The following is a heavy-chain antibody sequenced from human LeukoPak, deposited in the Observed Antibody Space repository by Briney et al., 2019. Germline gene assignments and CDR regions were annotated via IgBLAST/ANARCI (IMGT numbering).Heavy chain of an antibody. V-gene: IGHV3-21*01. D-gene: IGHD4-17*01. J-gene: IGHJ6*03. CDR3: ARDPYNGYYGDDYYYYMDV. CDR2: ITRDSIYT. CDR1: GFTLSNYW. Sequence: GGSLRLSCGASGFTLSNYWMTWVRQTPGKGLEWVSSITRDSIYTFYADSVRGRFTISRDNAKNSLSLQMNSLRAEDTAVYYCARDPYNGYYGDDYYYYMDVWGKGTTVTISS.